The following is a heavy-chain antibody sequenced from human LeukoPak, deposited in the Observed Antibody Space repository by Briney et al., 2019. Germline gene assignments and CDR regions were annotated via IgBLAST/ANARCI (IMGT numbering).Heavy chain of an antibody. CDR1: GFTFSSYA. D-gene: IGHD6-25*01. CDR3: AKGTSKRLRNCPIDY. CDR2: ISGSDAGT. V-gene: IGHV3-23*01. J-gene: IGHJ4*02. Sequence: GRSLRLSCAASGFTFSSYAMSWVRHIPGKGLEWVSAISGSDAGTYYADSVKGRFTISRDNSKNTLYLQMNRLRAEDTAVYYCAKGTSKRLRNCPIDYWGQGTLVTVSS.